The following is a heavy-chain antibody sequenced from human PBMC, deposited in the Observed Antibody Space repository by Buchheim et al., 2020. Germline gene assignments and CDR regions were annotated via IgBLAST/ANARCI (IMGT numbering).Heavy chain of an antibody. CDR3: ASPFTSSYDFDY. J-gene: IGHJ4*02. CDR2: IYHDGSS. V-gene: IGHV4-39*01. Sequence: QLQLQESGPGLVKPSETLSLTCSVSGGSISRTIYYWGWIRQPPGKGLEWIGSIYHDGSSYYNPSLKSRVTLSADTSKKQFPLKLSSVTAADTAVYYCASPFTSSYDFDYWGQGTL. D-gene: IGHD3-16*01. CDR1: GGSISRTIYY.